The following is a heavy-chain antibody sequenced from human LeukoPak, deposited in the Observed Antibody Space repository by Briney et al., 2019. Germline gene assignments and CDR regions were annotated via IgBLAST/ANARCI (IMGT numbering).Heavy chain of an antibody. J-gene: IGHJ6*02. V-gene: IGHV3-11*04. CDR1: AFIFNNYY. CDR3: ARDMITMIVVVINPYYYGMDV. D-gene: IGHD3-22*01. Sequence: PGGSLRLSCAASAFIFNNYYMSWIRQAPEKGLECVSYISNSGSTMFYADSVKGRFTISRDNAKNSLYLQMNSLRAEDTAVYYCARDMITMIVVVINPYYYGMDVWGQGTTVTVSS. CDR2: ISNSGSTM.